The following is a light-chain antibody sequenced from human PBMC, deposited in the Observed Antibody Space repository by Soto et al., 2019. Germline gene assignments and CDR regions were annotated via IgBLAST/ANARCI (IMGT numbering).Light chain of an antibody. J-gene: IGKJ1*01. CDR3: QQYNNYPWT. CDR1: QSISSW. V-gene: IGKV1-5*03. Sequence: DIQMTQSPSTLSASVGDRVTITCRASQSISSWLAWYQQKPGKAPKLLIYKAPSLESGVPSRFSGSGSGTEFTLSISSLQPDDFATYYCQQYNNYPWTFGPGTKVEIK. CDR2: KAP.